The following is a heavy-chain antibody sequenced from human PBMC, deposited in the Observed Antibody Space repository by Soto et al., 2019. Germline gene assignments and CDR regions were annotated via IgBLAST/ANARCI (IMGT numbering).Heavy chain of an antibody. CDR2: VNPNSGNT. V-gene: IGHV1-8*01. CDR1: GYTFTSYD. Sequence: ASVKVSCKASGYTFTSYDINWVRQATGQGLEWMGWVNPNSGNTGYAQKFQGRVTMTRNTSISTAYMELSSLRSEDTAVYYCARGPLPFWSGYYNGYYYYGMDVWGQGTTVTVSS. J-gene: IGHJ6*02. CDR3: ARGPLPFWSGYYNGYYYYGMDV. D-gene: IGHD3-3*01.